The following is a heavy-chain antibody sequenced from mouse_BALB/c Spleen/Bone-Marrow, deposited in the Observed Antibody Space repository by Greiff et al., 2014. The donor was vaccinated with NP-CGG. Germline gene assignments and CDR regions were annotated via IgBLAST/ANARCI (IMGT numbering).Heavy chain of an antibody. V-gene: IGHV1-4*01. Sequence: VHLVESGAELARPGASVKMSCKASGYTFTSYTMHWVKQRPGQGLEWIGYINPSSGYTNYNQKFKDKATLTADKSSSTAYMQLSSLTSEDSAVYYCARERNWDSFAYWGQGTLVPVSA. CDR3: ARERNWDSFAY. D-gene: IGHD4-1*01. CDR1: GYTFTSYT. J-gene: IGHJ3*01. CDR2: INPSSGYT.